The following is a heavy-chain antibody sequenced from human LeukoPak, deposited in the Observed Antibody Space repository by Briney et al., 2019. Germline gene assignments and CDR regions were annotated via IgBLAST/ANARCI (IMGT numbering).Heavy chain of an antibody. J-gene: IGHJ4*02. CDR2: IYYSGST. Sequence: SETLSLTCTVSGGSISSSSYYWGWIRQPPGKGLEWIGSIYYSGSTYHNPSLKSRVTISVDTSKNQFSLKLSSVTAADTAVYYCARDPPRYSKLALSGWGQGTLVTVSS. D-gene: IGHD1-1*01. CDR3: ARDPPRYSKLALSG. CDR1: GGSISSSSYY. V-gene: IGHV4-39*07.